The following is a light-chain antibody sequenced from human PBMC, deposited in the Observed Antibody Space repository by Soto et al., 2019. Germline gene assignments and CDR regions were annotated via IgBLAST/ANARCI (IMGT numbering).Light chain of an antibody. J-gene: IGKJ3*01. Sequence: EIVLTQSPGTLSLSPGERATLSCRASQSVGSSLSWYQQKPGQAPRLLIYDASNRATGIPARFSGSGSGTDFTLTISSLEPEDFAVYYCQQRSNWPRFTFGPGTKVDIK. CDR2: DAS. V-gene: IGKV3-11*01. CDR1: QSVGSS. CDR3: QQRSNWPRFT.